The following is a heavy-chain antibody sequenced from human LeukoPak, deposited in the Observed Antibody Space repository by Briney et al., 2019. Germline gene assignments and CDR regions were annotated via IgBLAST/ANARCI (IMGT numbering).Heavy chain of an antibody. CDR3: ARRSWGYSSGWLSY. J-gene: IGHJ4*02. CDR2: INHSGST. CDR1: GGSFSGYY. Sequence: SETLSLTCAVYGGSFSGYYWSWIRQPPGRGLEWIGEINHSGSTNYNPSLKSRVTISVDTSKNQFSLKLSSVTAADTAVYYCARRSWGYSSGWLSYWGQGTLVTVSS. V-gene: IGHV4-34*01. D-gene: IGHD6-19*01.